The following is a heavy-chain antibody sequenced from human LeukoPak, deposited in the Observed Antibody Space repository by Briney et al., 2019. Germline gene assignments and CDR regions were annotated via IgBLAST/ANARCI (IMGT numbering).Heavy chain of an antibody. D-gene: IGHD3-3*01. CDR2: ISGSGDTT. Sequence: GGSLRLSCAASGFTFSSFAISWVRQAPGKGLEWVSGISGSGDTTYYADSVKGRFTISRDNSKNALYLQMNSLRAEDTGVYYCAKDHYWSIDYWGRGTLVTVSS. J-gene: IGHJ4*02. V-gene: IGHV3-23*01. CDR3: AKDHYWSIDY. CDR1: GFTFSSFA.